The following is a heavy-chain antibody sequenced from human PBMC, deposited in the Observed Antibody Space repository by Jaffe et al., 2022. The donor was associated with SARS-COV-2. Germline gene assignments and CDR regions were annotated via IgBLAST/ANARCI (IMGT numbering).Heavy chain of an antibody. CDR1: GFTFSDSV. D-gene: IGHD2-15*01. CDR3: IGRDIRRDPFDY. V-gene: IGHV3-73*02. Sequence: EVQLVESGGALVQPGGSLKLSCAASGFTFSDSVMHWVRQASGKGLEWVARIRTKTDNYATLYAATVKGRFAISRDDSENTAFLQMNSLKTEDTAVYYCIGRDIRRDPFDYWGQGTLVTVSS. J-gene: IGHJ4*02. CDR2: IRTKTDNYAT.